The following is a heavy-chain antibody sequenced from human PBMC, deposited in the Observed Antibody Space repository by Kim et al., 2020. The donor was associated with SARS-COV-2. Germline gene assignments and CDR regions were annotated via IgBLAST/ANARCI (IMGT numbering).Heavy chain of an antibody. J-gene: IGHJ4*02. V-gene: IGHV3-48*04. CDR2: IDGSSSTV. CDR3: ARDPRGYCTSTNCLKVYYFDY. Sequence: GGSLRLSCVVSGFTFNTYSMNWVRQAPGKGLEWVSYIDGSSSTVHYADSVKGRFTISRDNAKNSLYLQMNSLNGEDTAVYYCARDPRGYCTSTNCLKVYYFDYWGQGTLVTVSA. D-gene: IGHD2-2*01. CDR1: GFTFNTYS.